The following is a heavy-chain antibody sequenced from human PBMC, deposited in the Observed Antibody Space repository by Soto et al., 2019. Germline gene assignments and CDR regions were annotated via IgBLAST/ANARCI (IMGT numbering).Heavy chain of an antibody. Sequence: QVQLVESGGGVVQPGRSLRLSCAASGFTFSSYGMHWVRQAPGKGLEWVAVISYDGSNKYYADSVKGRFTISRDNSKNTRYLQMKSLRAEDRAVYYFAKEGATLDSVYYDFWRGYSSSFDYWAREPWSPSPQ. CDR2: ISYDGSNK. CDR3: AKEGATLDSVYYDFWRGYSSSFDY. V-gene: IGHV3-30*18. D-gene: IGHD3-3*01. CDR1: GFTFSSYG. J-gene: IGHJ4*02.